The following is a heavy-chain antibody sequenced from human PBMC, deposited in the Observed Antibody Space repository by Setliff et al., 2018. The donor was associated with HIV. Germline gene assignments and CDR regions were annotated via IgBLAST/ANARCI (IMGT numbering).Heavy chain of an antibody. D-gene: IGHD3-10*01. CDR3: AGPRGDEAFDI. CDR2: VITILDIT. Sequence: ASVKVSCKASGGTSNTYAINWVRQAPGQGLEWMGRVITILDITSYAQKFQGRVTITADESTNTMYMELSSLRSDDTAVYYCAGPRGDEAFDIWGQGTMVTVSS. J-gene: IGHJ3*02. CDR1: GGTSNTYA. V-gene: IGHV1-69*10.